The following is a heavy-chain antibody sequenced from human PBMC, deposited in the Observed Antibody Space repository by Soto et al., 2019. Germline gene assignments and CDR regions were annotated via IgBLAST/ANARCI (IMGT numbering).Heavy chain of an antibody. CDR2: IKQDGSEK. CDR1: GFTCSSYW. D-gene: IGHD3-9*01. CDR3: ARDLALYDILTGYYKIWGLDY. V-gene: IGHV3-7*01. Sequence: GGSLRLSCAASGFTCSSYWMSWVRQAPGKGLEWVANIKQDGSEKYYVDSVKGRFTISRDNAKNSLYLQMNSLRAEDTAVYYCARDLALYDILTGYYKIWGLDYWGQGTLVTVSS. J-gene: IGHJ4*02.